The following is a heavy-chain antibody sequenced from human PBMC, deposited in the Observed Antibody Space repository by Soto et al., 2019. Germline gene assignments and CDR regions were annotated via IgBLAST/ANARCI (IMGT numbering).Heavy chain of an antibody. CDR3: ARGPDYGDLYYYYGMDG. Sequence: SETLSLTCTVSGGSIRSYYWSWIRQPPGKGLEWIGYIYYTGTTSYNPSLKSRVTVSVDTSNNQFSLSVRSVTAADTAVYYCARGPDYGDLYYYYGMDGWGQGVTVTVSS. CDR1: GGSIRSYY. V-gene: IGHV4-59*01. J-gene: IGHJ6*02. D-gene: IGHD4-17*01. CDR2: IYYTGTT.